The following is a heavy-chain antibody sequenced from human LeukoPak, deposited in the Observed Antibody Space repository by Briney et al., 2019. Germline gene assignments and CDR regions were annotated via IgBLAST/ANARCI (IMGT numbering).Heavy chain of an antibody. J-gene: IGHJ4*02. Sequence: GGSRRLSCAASGFTFDDYAMHWVRQAPGKGLEWVSGISWNSGSIDYAGSVKGRFTISRDNAKNSLYLQMNSLRAEDMALYYCTKDRGSRQWLVAPDYWGQGTLVTVSS. CDR1: GFTFDDYA. D-gene: IGHD6-19*01. CDR2: ISWNSGSI. CDR3: TKDRGSRQWLVAPDY. V-gene: IGHV3-9*03.